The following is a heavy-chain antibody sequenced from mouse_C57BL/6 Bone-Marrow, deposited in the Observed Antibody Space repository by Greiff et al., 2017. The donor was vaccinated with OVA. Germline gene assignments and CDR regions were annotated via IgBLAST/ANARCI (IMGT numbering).Heavy chain of an antibody. CDR3: ARSTAQAPYYLDY. CDR1: GFTFTDYY. V-gene: IGHV7-3*01. J-gene: IGHJ2*01. CDR2: IRNKANGYTT. Sequence: EVKLVESGGGLVQPGGSLSLSCAASGFTFTDYYMSWVRQPPGTALEWLGFIRNKANGYTTEYSASVKGRFTISRDNSQSILYLQMNALRAEDSATYYCARSTAQAPYYLDYWGKGTTLTFSS. D-gene: IGHD3-2*02.